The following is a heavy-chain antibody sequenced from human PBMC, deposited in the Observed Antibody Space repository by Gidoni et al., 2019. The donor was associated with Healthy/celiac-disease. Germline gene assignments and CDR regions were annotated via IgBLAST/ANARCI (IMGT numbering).Heavy chain of an antibody. V-gene: IGHV4-4*02. D-gene: IGHD3-10*01. CDR3: ARERHDGSGSYYYYYYMDV. J-gene: IGHJ6*03. CDR1: GGSISSLNW. Sequence: QVQLQASGPVLVKPSGTLSLTCAVSGGSISSLNWWSWVRQPPGKGLEWIGEIYHSGSTNYNPSLKSRVTISVDKSKNQFALKLSSVTAADTAVYYCARERHDGSGSYYYYYYMDVWGKGTTVTVSS. CDR2: IYHSGST.